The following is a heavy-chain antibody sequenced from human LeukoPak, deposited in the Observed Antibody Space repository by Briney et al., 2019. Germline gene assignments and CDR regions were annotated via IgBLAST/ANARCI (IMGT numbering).Heavy chain of an antibody. CDR3: ARGHSYGYGWFDP. Sequence: PSETLSLTCTVSGGSISSYYWSWIRQPPGKGLEWIGYIYSSGCTNYNPSLKSRVTISVDTSNNQFSLKLSSVTAADTAVYYCARGHSYGYGWFDPWGQGTLVTVSS. CDR1: GGSISSYY. D-gene: IGHD5-18*01. V-gene: IGHV4-59*01. J-gene: IGHJ5*02. CDR2: IYSSGCT.